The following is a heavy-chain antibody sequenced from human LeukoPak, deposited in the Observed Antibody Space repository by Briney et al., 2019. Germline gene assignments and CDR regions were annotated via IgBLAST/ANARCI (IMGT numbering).Heavy chain of an antibody. V-gene: IGHV4-34*01. J-gene: IGHJ4*02. Sequence: SETLSLTCAAYGGSFSGYYWSWIRQPPGKGLEWIGEINHSGSTNYNPSLKSRVTISVDTSKNQFSLKLSSVTAADTAVYYCARGRGDGYNWGVRGGNRGFDYWGQGTLVTVSS. CDR1: GGSFSGYY. CDR2: INHSGST. CDR3: ARGRGDGYNWGVRGGNRGFDY. D-gene: IGHD5-24*01.